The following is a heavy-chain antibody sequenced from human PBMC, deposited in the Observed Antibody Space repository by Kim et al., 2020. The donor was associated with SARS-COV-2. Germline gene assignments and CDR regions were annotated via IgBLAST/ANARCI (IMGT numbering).Heavy chain of an antibody. V-gene: IGHV3-7*03. CDR1: GFTFSSYW. CDR3: ARGRFGP. Sequence: RGSLRLSCVASGFTFSSYWINWVRQAPGKGLEWVANIKEDGSDKHYVGSVKGRFTVSRDNAKNSVYLQMNSLRAEDTAVYYCARGRFGPWGQGTLVTVSS. CDR2: IKEDGSDK. J-gene: IGHJ5*02.